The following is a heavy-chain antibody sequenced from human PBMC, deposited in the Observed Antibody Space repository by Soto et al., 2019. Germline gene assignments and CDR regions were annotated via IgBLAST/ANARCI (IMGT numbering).Heavy chain of an antibody. CDR3: ARATLQLRTADF. J-gene: IGHJ4*02. CDR2: IYYTGSA. D-gene: IGHD2-2*01. Sequence: QVQLQESGPGLVKASQTLSLTCTVSGASISSGDDFWSWIRQAPGKGLEWIGYIYYTGSAYYNPSLKSRVTMSVDTSKNQFSLKLSSVTAADTAVYYCARATLQLRTADFWGQGTLVTVSS. V-gene: IGHV4-30-4*01. CDR1: GASISSGDDF.